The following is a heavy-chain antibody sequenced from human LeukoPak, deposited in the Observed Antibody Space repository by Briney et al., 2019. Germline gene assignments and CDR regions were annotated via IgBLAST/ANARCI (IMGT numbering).Heavy chain of an antibody. CDR3: AKDAGSGWNYYYYMDV. J-gene: IGHJ6*03. CDR1: GFTFSSYG. Sequence: TGGSLRLSCAASGFTFSSYGMHWVRQAPGKGLEWVAFIRYDGSNKYYADSVKGRFTISRDNSKNTLYLQMNSLRAEDTAVYYCAKDAGSGWNYYYYMDVWGKGTTVAVSS. D-gene: IGHD6-19*01. CDR2: IRYDGSNK. V-gene: IGHV3-30*02.